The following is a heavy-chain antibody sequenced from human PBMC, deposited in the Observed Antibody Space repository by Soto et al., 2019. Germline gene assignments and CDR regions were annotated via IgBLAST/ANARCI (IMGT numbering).Heavy chain of an antibody. D-gene: IGHD3-16*01. V-gene: IGHV3-30*18. CDR3: AKDWGNGGNDDPDS. CDR2: ISYDGSNK. J-gene: IGHJ4*02. Sequence: QVQLVESGGGVVQPGRSLRLSCAASGFTFSSYGTHWVRQAPGKGLEWVAVISYDGSNKYYADSVKGRFTISRDNSKNTLYLQMNSLRAEDTAVYYCAKDWGNGGNDDPDSWGQGTLVTVSS. CDR1: GFTFSSYG.